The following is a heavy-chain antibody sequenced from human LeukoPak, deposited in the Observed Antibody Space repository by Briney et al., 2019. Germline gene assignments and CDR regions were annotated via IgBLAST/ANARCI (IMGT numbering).Heavy chain of an antibody. CDR1: GFTFSSYA. Sequence: GGSLRLSCAASGFTFSSYAMSWVRQAPGKGLEWVSAISGSGGSTYYADSVKGRFTISRDNSKNTLYLQMNSLRAEDTAVYYCAKATMVWGVIIPLFDYWGQGTLVTVSS. V-gene: IGHV3-23*01. J-gene: IGHJ4*02. D-gene: IGHD3-10*01. CDR2: ISGSGGST. CDR3: AKATMVWGVIIPLFDY.